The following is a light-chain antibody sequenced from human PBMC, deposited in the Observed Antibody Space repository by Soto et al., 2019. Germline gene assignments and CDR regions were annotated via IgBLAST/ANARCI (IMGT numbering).Light chain of an antibody. CDR3: QQYNNWSPLT. CDR1: QSVSSN. J-gene: IGKJ4*01. Sequence: EIVMTQSPATLSVSPGERATLSCMASQSVSSNLAWYQQKPGQAPRLLIYGASTRATGIPARFSGSGSGKEFTITISSLQSEDFAVYYCQQYNNWSPLTFGGGTKVDIK. CDR2: GAS. V-gene: IGKV3-15*01.